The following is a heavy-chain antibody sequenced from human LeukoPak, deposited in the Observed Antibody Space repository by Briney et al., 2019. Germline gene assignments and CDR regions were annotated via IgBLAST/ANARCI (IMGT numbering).Heavy chain of an antibody. J-gene: IGHJ4*02. CDR3: ARVGTIAAAGTYDY. Sequence: PGGSLRLSCAASGFTFSDYYMSWIRQAPGKGLGWVSYIGSSGSFTSYADSVKGRFTISRDNTKNSLYLQMNSLRPEDTAVYYCARVGTIAAAGTYDYWGQGTLVAVSS. D-gene: IGHD6-13*01. V-gene: IGHV3-11*05. CDR2: IGSSGSFT. CDR1: GFTFSDYY.